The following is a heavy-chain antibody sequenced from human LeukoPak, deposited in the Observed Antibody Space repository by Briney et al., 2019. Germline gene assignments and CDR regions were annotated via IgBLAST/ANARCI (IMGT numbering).Heavy chain of an antibody. D-gene: IGHD5-18*01. V-gene: IGHV4-39*07. CDR1: GGSIISSNHY. CDR3: ARSRSGYSYDHAAFEI. Sequence: SETLSLTCTVSGGSIISSNHYWGWIRQPPGKGLEWIGEINHSGSTNYNPSLKSRVTISVDTSKNQFSLKLSSVTAADTAVYYCARSRSGYSYDHAAFEIWGQGTMVTVSS. CDR2: INHSGST. J-gene: IGHJ3*02.